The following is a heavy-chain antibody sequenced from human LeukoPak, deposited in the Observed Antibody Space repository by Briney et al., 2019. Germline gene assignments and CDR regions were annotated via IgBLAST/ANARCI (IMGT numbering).Heavy chain of an antibody. CDR3: ARALFTYDILTGYPTDRDAFDI. D-gene: IGHD3-9*01. CDR1: GGSISNYY. CDR2: IYASGNT. Sequence: SETLSLTCTVPGGSISNYYWVWIRQPAGKGLEWIGRIYASGNTNYNPSLKSRVTMSVDTSKNQFSLKLSSVTAADTAVYYCARALFTYDILTGYPTDRDAFDIWGQGTMVTVSS. V-gene: IGHV4-4*07. J-gene: IGHJ3*02.